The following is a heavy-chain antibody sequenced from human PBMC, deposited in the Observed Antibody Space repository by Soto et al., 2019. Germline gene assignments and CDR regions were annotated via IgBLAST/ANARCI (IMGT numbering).Heavy chain of an antibody. D-gene: IGHD6-13*01. J-gene: IGHJ4*02. CDR2: IYYSGSS. CDR1: GGSIGNSY. CDR3: ARHSSSWPIFDY. Sequence: WETLSLTCTGSGGSIGNSYWSWIRQSPGKGLEWIGYIYYSGSSNYNPSLKSRVSISVDTSKNQFSLKLSSVTAADTAVYYCARHSSSWPIFDYWGQGTLVTVSS. V-gene: IGHV4-59*08.